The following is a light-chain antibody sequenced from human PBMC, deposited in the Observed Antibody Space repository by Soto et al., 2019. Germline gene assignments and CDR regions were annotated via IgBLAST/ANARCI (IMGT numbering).Light chain of an antibody. J-gene: IGLJ2*01. CDR3: SSYTSNNTVV. V-gene: IGLV2-14*01. CDR1: SSDVGGYNY. Sequence: QSALTQAASVSGPPGQSITISCTGTSSDVGGYNYVSWYQQHPGKAPKFMIYDVTNRPSGVSNRFSGSKSGNTASLTISGLQAEDEADYYCSSYTSNNTVVFGGGTKVTVL. CDR2: DVT.